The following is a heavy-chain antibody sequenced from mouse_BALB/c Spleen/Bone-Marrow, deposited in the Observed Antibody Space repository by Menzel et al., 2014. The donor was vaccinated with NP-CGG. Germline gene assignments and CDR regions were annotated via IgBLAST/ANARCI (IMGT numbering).Heavy chain of an antibody. J-gene: IGHJ2*02. CDR3: ARGRTTVVSDY. Sequence: QVQLQQPGAEVVKPGASVKVSCKASGCTFTNYWMRWVKRRPGQGLEWIGEIEPSDSYTNYNQDFKGKATLTVDKSSSTAYMQLSSLTSEDSAVYYCARGRTTVVSDYWGQGTSLTVSS. CDR1: GCTFTNYW. V-gene: IGHV1-69*02. CDR2: IEPSDSYT. D-gene: IGHD1-1*01.